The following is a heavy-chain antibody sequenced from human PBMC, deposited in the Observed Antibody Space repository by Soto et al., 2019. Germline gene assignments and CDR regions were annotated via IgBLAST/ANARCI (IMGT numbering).Heavy chain of an antibody. Sequence: QVQLVQSGAEVKKPGSSVKVSCKASGGTFSSYTISWVRQAPGQGLEWMGRIIPILGIANYAQKFQGRVTITADKSTSTDYMELSSLRSEDTAVYYCARLSGIAAAGTHWFDPWGQGTLVTVSS. J-gene: IGHJ5*02. CDR2: IIPILGIA. D-gene: IGHD6-13*01. CDR1: GGTFSSYT. CDR3: ARLSGIAAAGTHWFDP. V-gene: IGHV1-69*02.